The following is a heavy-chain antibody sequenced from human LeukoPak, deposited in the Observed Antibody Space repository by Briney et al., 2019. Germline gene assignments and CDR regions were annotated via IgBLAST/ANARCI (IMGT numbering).Heavy chain of an antibody. D-gene: IGHD6-19*01. Sequence: GGSLRLSCAASGFTFNRNAISGVRQAPGKELEWVSTIGGSGDKTFYADSVEGRFTISRDNSKNMLHLQMSSLTGEDTALYYRVRRGDTSSGWGDHDYWGQGALVTVSS. CDR1: GFTFNRNA. CDR3: VRRGDTSSGWGDHDY. CDR2: IGGSGDKT. V-gene: IGHV3-23*01. J-gene: IGHJ4*02.